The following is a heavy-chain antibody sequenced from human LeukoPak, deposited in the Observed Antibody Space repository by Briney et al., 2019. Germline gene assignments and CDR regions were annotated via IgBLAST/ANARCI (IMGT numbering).Heavy chain of an antibody. CDR3: AKNGQSGFSFDP. CDR1: GGSISGWY. D-gene: IGHD2-8*01. V-gene: IGHV4-59*12. Sequence: SETLSLTCTVSGGSISGWYWSWIRQPPGKGLEWIGNIYGSGYTNYNPSLKSRVTMSIDTSKNHFSLKLSSVTAADTAVYYCAKNGQSGFSFDPWGQGTLSPSPQ. CDR2: IYGSGYT. J-gene: IGHJ5*02.